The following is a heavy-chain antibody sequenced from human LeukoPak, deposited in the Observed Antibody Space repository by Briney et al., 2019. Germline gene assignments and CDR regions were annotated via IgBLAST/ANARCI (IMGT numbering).Heavy chain of an antibody. CDR3: ARVGVAGYSSSWYPFDY. J-gene: IGHJ4*02. CDR2: IYTSGSI. CDR1: GDSISSYY. D-gene: IGHD6-13*01. Sequence: KSSETLSLTCTVSGDSISSYYWSWIRQPAGKGLEWIGRIYTSGSIDYNPSLKSRVTMSVDPSKNQLSLELSSVTAADTAVYYCARVGVAGYSSSWYPFDYWGQGILVTVSS. V-gene: IGHV4-4*07.